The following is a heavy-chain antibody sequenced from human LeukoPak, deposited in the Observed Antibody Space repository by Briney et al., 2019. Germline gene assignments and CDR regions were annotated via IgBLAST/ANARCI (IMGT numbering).Heavy chain of an antibody. CDR3: AGTDYDILTGYGIDH. Sequence: GGSLRLSCVVSGFIFSSVEMNWVRQAPGKGLEWISYISTRGGTIYYADSVKGRFTISRDNAKKSLYLQMNSLRAEDTAVYYCAGTDYDILTGYGIDHWGQGTLVTVSS. CDR2: ISTRGGTI. V-gene: IGHV3-48*03. D-gene: IGHD3-9*01. J-gene: IGHJ4*02. CDR1: GFIFSSVE.